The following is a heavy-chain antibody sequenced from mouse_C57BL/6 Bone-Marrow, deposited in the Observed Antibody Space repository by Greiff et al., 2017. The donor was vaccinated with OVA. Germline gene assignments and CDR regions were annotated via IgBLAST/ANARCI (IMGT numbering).Heavy chain of an antibody. CDR2: ISYDGSN. J-gene: IGHJ2*01. CDR1: GYSITSGYY. V-gene: IGHV3-6*01. D-gene: IGHD1-1*01. Sequence: EVKLMESGPGLVKPSQSLSLTCSVTGYSITSGYYWNWIRQFPGNKLEWMGYISYDGSNNYNPSLKNRISITRYTSKNQFCLKLNSVTTEDTATYYCARGTTVVGYYFDYWGQGTTLTVSS. CDR3: ARGTTVVGYYFDY.